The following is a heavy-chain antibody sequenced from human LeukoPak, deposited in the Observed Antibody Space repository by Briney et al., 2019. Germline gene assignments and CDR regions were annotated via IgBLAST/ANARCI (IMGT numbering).Heavy chain of an antibody. V-gene: IGHV4-38-2*01. CDR1: GDSFSGYY. J-gene: IGHJ1*01. CDR3: ARRSSGWSEYFQH. D-gene: IGHD6-19*01. CDR2: IYHSGST. Sequence: PSETLSLTCAVYGDSFSGYYWGWIRQPPGKGLEWIGSIYHSGSTYYNPSLKSRVTISVDTSKNQFSLKLSSVTAADTAVYYCARRSSGWSEYFQHWGRGTLVTVSS.